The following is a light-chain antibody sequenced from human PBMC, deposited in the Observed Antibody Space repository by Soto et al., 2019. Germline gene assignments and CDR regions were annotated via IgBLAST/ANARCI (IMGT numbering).Light chain of an antibody. CDR1: QSISSN. Sequence: EIVMTQSPATLSVSPGERATLSCRASQSISSNLAWYQQKPGQAPRLLIYGASTRAAIIPARFSGSGSGTEFTVTISSLQSEDFAVYYCQQYNKWPRTFGQGTKVDIK. J-gene: IGKJ1*01. V-gene: IGKV3-15*01. CDR3: QQYNKWPRT. CDR2: GAS.